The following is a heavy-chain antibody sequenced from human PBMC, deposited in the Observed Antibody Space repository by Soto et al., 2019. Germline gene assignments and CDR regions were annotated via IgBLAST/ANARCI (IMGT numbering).Heavy chain of an antibody. V-gene: IGHV1-69*13. D-gene: IGHD4-17*01. CDR1: GGTFSGYA. CDR3: AREMPDYGGGYYYGMDV. J-gene: IGHJ6*02. Sequence: SVKVSCKASGGTFSGYAISWVRQAPGQGLEWMGGIIPIFGTANYAQKFQGRVTITADESTSTAYMELSSLRSEDTAVYYCAREMPDYGGGYYYGMDVWGQGTRVTVSS. CDR2: IIPIFGTA.